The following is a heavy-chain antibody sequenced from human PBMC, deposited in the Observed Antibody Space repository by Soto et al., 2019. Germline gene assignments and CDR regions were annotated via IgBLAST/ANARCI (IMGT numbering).Heavy chain of an antibody. CDR3: SGQFDY. J-gene: IGHJ4*02. CDR1: GFTFSSYW. Sequence: EVQLLESGGGLVQPGGSLRLSCAASGFTFSSYWMHWVRQAPGKGLVWVSRINSAGSKTGYADSVKGRFTISRDNAKNTLYLQMNGLGAEDTALYYCSGQFDYCGQGTLVMVSS. CDR2: INSAGSKT. V-gene: IGHV3-74*01.